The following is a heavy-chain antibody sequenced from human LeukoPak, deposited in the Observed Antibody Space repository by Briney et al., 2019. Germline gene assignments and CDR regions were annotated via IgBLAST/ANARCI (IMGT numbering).Heavy chain of an antibody. CDR3: ARDPHYDYGDYGVDY. V-gene: IGHV3-30*04. D-gene: IGHD4-17*01. Sequence: QPGGSLRLSCAASGFTFSSYAMHWVRQAPGKGLEWVAVISYDGSNKYYADSVKGRFTISRDNSKNTLYLQMNSLRAEDTAVYYCARDPHYDYGDYGVDYWGQGTLVTVSS. CDR2: ISYDGSNK. J-gene: IGHJ4*02. CDR1: GFTFSSYA.